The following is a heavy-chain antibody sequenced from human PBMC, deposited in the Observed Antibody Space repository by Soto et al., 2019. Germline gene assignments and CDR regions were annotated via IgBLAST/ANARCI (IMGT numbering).Heavy chain of an antibody. J-gene: IGHJ6*03. CDR2: ISYTGST. V-gene: IGHV4-59*08. D-gene: IGHD2-15*01. Sequence: SETLSLTCSVSGGSISTYYWSWIRQPPGKGLEWIGYISYTGSTNYNPSLKSRVTISVDTSKNQFSLRLSPVTAADTAVYYRARRAATRNYYYYFKDVWGKGTTVTVSS. CDR3: ARRAATRNYYYYFKDV. CDR1: GGSISTYY.